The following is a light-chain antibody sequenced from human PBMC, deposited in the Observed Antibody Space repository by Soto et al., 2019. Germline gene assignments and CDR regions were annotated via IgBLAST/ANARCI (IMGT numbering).Light chain of an antibody. V-gene: IGKV1-39*01. CDR3: QQSYSTPFT. J-gene: IGKJ4*01. CDR1: QSISSY. CDR2: DAS. Sequence: DIQMTQSPSSLSASVGDRVTITCRASQSISSYLNWYQQKPGKAPKVLIYDASSLQSGVPSRFSGSGSVTDFILSISSLQPEDFATYYCQQSYSTPFTYGGGTKVEIK.